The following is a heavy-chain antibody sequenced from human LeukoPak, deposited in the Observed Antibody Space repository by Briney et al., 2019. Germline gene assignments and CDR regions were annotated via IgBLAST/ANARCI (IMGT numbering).Heavy chain of an antibody. D-gene: IGHD3/OR15-3a*01. CDR1: GYTLTELS. V-gene: IGHV1-24*01. J-gene: IGHJ4*02. Sequence: SVKVSCKVSGYTLTELSMHWVRQAPGKGLEWKGGFDPEDGETIYAQKFQGRVTMTEDTSTDTAYMELSSLRSEDTAVYYCATEGLRTGSSPYYFDYWGQGTLVTVSS. CDR2: FDPEDGET. CDR3: ATEGLRTGSSPYYFDY.